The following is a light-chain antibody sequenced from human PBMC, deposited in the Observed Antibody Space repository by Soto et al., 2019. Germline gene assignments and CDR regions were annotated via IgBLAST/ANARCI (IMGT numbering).Light chain of an antibody. J-gene: IGLJ1*01. Sequence: HSVLTXPASVPGSPGQSVTISCTGTSSDVGAYKYVSWYQQHPGKAPKLMIYEVSNRPSGVSNRSSGSKSGNTASLTISGLQADDEADYYCNSYAGDIIRFVFGTGTKVTVL. CDR3: NSYAGDIIRFV. CDR2: EVS. CDR1: SSDVGAYKY. V-gene: IGLV2-14*01.